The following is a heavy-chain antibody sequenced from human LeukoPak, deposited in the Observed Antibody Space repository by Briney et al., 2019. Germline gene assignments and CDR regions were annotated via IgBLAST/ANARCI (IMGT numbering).Heavy chain of an antibody. CDR1: GFTFSSYA. V-gene: IGHV3-23*01. D-gene: IGHD3-9*01. CDR3: AKDISDWLLYNDY. CDR2: ISGSGGST. Sequence: SGGSLRLSCAASGFTFSSYAMSWVRQAPGEGLEWVSAISGSGGSTYYADSVKGRFTISRDNSKNTLYLQMNSLRAEDTAVYYCAKDISDWLLYNDYWGQGTLVTVPS. J-gene: IGHJ4*02.